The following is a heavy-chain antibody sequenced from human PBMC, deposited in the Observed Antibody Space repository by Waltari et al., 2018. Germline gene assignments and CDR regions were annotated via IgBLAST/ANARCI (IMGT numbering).Heavy chain of an antibody. CDR1: GYPFTNYA. J-gene: IGHJ4*02. CDR2: INVGNGNT. V-gene: IGHV1-3*01. CDR3: ARAAVGYDY. Sequence: VQLVQSGADVKKPGASVTVSCKASGYPFTNYAIHWVRQAPGQRLEWMGWINVGNGNTKYSQKFQDRVTITRDTSASTAYMELSSLKSEDTAVYYCARAAVGYDYWGQGTQVTVSS. D-gene: IGHD6-13*01.